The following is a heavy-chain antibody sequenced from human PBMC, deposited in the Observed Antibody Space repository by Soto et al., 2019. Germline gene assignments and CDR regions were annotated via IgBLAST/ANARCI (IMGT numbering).Heavy chain of an antibody. CDR3: ARAPSCWDEYYFDL. CDR2: ISYDGSNK. J-gene: IGHJ2*01. D-gene: IGHD6-19*01. Sequence: QVQLVESGGGVVQPGRSLRLSCAASGFTFSSYAMHWVRQAPGKGLEWVAVISYDGSNKYYADSVKGRFTISRDNSKNTLYLQMNSLRAEDTAVYYCARAPSCWDEYYFDLWGRGTLVTVSS. CDR1: GFTFSSYA. V-gene: IGHV3-30-3*01.